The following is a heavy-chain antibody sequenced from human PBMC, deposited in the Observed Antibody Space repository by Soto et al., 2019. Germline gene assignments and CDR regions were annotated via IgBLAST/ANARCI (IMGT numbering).Heavy chain of an antibody. D-gene: IGHD3-10*01. J-gene: IGHJ6*03. CDR2: ISSSGTYT. CDR1: GFTFSSYS. V-gene: IGHV3-21*01. Sequence: PGGSLRLSCAASGFTFSSYSMSWVRQAPEKGLEWVSSISSSGTYTYYADSVKGRFTISRDNAKNSLYLQITSLRAEDTAVYYCARGYGSGSYRDYYMDVWGKGTTVTVSS. CDR3: ARGYGSGSYRDYYMDV.